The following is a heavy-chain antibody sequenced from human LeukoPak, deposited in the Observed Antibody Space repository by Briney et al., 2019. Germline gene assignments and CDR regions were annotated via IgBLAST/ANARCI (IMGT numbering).Heavy chain of an antibody. CDR3: TTDEDWNYARKDV. J-gene: IGHJ6*02. Sequence: GGSLRLSCAASGFTFNYAWMSWVRQVPGKGLEWVGQTVSEIDGGSTDYATPVKGRFTISRDDSKSTLYLQMNSLKIEDTAVYYCTTDEDWNYARKDVWGQGATVIVSS. D-gene: IGHD1-7*01. CDR1: GFTFNYAW. V-gene: IGHV3-15*04. CDR2: TVSEIDGGST.